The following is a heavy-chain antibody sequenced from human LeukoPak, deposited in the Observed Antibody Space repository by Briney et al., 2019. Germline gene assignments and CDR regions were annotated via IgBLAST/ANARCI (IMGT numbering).Heavy chain of an antibody. D-gene: IGHD2-15*01. CDR1: GLTFSSYG. Sequence: GGSLRLSCAASGLTFSSYGMSWVRQAPGRGLEWVSAISTTGGTTYYADSVRGRFTISRDNSRNTLYLQMNSLRAEDTAIYYCAKNGDRGAYCSGGTCYPYYYYYMDVWGKGTTVTISS. J-gene: IGHJ6*03. CDR3: AKNGDRGAYCSGGTCYPYYYYYMDV. V-gene: IGHV3-23*01. CDR2: ISTTGGTT.